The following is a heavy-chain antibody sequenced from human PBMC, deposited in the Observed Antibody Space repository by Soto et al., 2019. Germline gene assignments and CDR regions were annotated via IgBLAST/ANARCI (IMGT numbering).Heavy chain of an antibody. Sequence: SEALSLTCSVSGSSISSGDYSWSWVRQPPGKGLEWIGHIHHGGTPYYKASLKSRVTISQDRSKNQFSLSLSSVTAADTAMYFCARVAYSGFEYFFEFWGQGILVTVSS. CDR1: GSSISSGDYS. CDR3: ARVAYSGFEYFFEF. V-gene: IGHV4-30-2*01. D-gene: IGHD5-12*01. CDR2: IHHGGTP. J-gene: IGHJ4*02.